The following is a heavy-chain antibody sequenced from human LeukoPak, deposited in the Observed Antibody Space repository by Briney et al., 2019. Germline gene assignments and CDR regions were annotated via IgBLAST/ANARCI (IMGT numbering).Heavy chain of an antibody. CDR3: ARRAGAYSHPYGY. V-gene: IGHV3-53*01. CDR1: GFTVSSNS. D-gene: IGHD4/OR15-4a*01. Sequence: GGSLRLSCTVSGFTVSSNSMSRVRQAPGTPLEWASFIYSDNTHYSDSVQGRFTISRDNSKNTLYLQMNSLRAEDTAVYYCARRAGAYSHPYGYWGQGTLVTGSS. CDR2: IYSDNT. J-gene: IGHJ4*02.